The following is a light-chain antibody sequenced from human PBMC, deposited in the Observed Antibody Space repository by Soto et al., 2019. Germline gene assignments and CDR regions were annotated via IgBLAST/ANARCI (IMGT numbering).Light chain of an antibody. Sequence: SYELTQPLSVSVALGQTARIPCGGSNIGSKNVHWYQQKPGQAPVLVIYNDNTRPSGIPERVSGSNSGSTATLTISRAQADDEADYYCQVWDPSTAFIGGGTKVTVL. CDR1: NIGSKN. J-gene: IGLJ2*01. V-gene: IGLV3-9*01. CDR3: QVWDPSTAF. CDR2: NDN.